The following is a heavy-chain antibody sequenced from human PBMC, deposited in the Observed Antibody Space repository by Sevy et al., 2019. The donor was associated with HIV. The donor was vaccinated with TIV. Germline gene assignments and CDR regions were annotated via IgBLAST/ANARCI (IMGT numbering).Heavy chain of an antibody. D-gene: IGHD4-17*01. V-gene: IGHV3-30-3*01. CDR3: ARDPGDYSNYYYYYMDV. CDR2: ISYDGSNK. CDR1: GFTFSSYA. J-gene: IGHJ6*03. Sequence: GGSLRLSCAASGFTFSSYAMHWVRQAPGKGLEWVAVISYDGSNKYDADSVKGRFTISRDNSKNTLYLQMNSLRAEDTAVYYCARDPGDYSNYYYYYMDVRGKGTTVTVSS.